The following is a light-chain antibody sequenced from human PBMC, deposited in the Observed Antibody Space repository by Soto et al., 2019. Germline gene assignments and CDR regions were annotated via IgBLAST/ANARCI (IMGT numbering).Light chain of an antibody. CDR3: QQYSSSPRFT. V-gene: IGKV3-20*01. J-gene: IGKJ3*01. Sequence: EIVLTQSPGTLSLSPGERATLACRASQSVRSTYLAWYQQKPGQAPRLLIYGASTRATAIPDRFSGSGSGTDFALTINRLEPEDFAVYYCQQYSSSPRFTFGPGTRVHIK. CDR2: GAS. CDR1: QSVRSTY.